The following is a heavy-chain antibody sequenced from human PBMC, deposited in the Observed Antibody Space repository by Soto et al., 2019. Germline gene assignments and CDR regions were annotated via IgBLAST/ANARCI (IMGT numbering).Heavy chain of an antibody. Sequence: EVHLVESGGGLVQPGGSLRLSCAASGFSFGSYWMHWVRQAPGKGLVWVSRINSDGGTTSYADSVKGQFTISRDNAKNTLYLQMNSLRAEDTAVYYCARGPSYSSSWYGLDSWGQGILVIVSS. CDR1: GFSFGSYW. CDR3: ARGPSYSSSWYGLDS. CDR2: INSDGGTT. D-gene: IGHD6-13*01. J-gene: IGHJ4*02. V-gene: IGHV3-74*01.